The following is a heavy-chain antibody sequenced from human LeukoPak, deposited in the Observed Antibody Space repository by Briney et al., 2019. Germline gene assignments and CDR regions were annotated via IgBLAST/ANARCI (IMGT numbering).Heavy chain of an antibody. CDR2: ISYDGSNK. CDR1: GFTFSSYA. CDR3: AKEDLATIGDDY. Sequence: GGSLRLSCAASGFTFSSYAMHWVRQAPGKGLEWVAVISYDGSNKYYADSVKGRFTISRDNSKNTLYLQMNSLRAEDTAVYYCAKEDLATIGDDYWGQGTLVTVSS. D-gene: IGHD5-24*01. V-gene: IGHV3-30-3*01. J-gene: IGHJ4*02.